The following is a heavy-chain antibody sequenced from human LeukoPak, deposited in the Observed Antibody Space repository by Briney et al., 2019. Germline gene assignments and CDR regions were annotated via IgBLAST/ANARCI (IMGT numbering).Heavy chain of an antibody. D-gene: IGHD3-16*01. J-gene: IGHJ4*02. Sequence: SGGSLRLSCAASGFTFNDYYTNWIRQAPGKGLEWVSYISSSGTTIYYADSVKGRFTISRDNAKNSLYLQMNSLRAEDTAVYYCARAPYGDNGYTAEVADYWGQGTLVTVSS. V-gene: IGHV3-11*01. CDR1: GFTFNDYY. CDR3: ARAPYGDNGYTAEVADY. CDR2: ISSSGTTI.